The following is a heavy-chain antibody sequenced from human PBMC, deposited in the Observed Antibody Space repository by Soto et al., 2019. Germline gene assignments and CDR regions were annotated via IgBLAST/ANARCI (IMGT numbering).Heavy chain of an antibody. J-gene: IGHJ4*02. CDR1: GGALSTVGHY. Sequence: PSETLSLTCAASGGALSTVGHYWTWIRQPPGKGLEWIGSIYDTGSTYYRKSLRSRLTMSVDTSKSQFSLRLSSVTAADTAVYYCARATGTLRSRNCDYWGKGSLVTVS. V-gene: IGHV4-31*11. CDR3: ARATGTLRSRNCDY. CDR2: IYDTGST. D-gene: IGHD1-1*01.